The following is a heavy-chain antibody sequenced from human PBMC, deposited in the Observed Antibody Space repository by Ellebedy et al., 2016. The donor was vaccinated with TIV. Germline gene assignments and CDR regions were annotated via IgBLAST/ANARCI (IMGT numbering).Heavy chain of an antibody. Sequence: PGGSLRLSCAASGFTSSSYAMSWVRQAPGKGLEWVSTISYTGSRTYYADSVEGRFIISRDNSKKTLYLQMNSLRADDTAVYYCARRRAVTSIRYFDYWGQGTLVTVSS. CDR2: ISYTGSRT. CDR3: ARRRAVTSIRYFDY. V-gene: IGHV3-23*01. D-gene: IGHD2-21*02. CDR1: GFTSSSYA. J-gene: IGHJ4*02.